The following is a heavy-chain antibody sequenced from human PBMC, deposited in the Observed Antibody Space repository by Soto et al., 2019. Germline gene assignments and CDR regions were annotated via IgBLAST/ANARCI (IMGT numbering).Heavy chain of an antibody. CDR1: GFTFSSYA. CDR2: ISGSGGST. CDR3: ARRSSSWYFDY. J-gene: IGHJ4*02. Sequence: VPLLESGGGLVQPGGSLRLSCAASGFTFSSYAMNWVRQAPGKGLEWVSVISGSGGSTYYADSVKGRFTISRDNSKNPLYLLMNSLRAEDTAVYYCARRSSSWYFDYWGQGTLVTVSS. D-gene: IGHD6-13*01. V-gene: IGHV3-23*01.